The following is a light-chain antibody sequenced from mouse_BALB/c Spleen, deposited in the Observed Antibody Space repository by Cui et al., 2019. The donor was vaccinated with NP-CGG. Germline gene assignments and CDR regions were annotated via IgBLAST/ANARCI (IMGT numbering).Light chain of an antibody. CDR2: GTN. V-gene: IGLV1*01. CDR1: AGTVTTSNY. Sequence: VVTQESALTTSPGETVTLTCRSSAGTVTTSNYANWVQEKPDHLFTGLIGGTNNRAPGVPARFSGSLIGDKAALTITGAQTEDEAIYFCALWYSNHWVFGGGTKLTVL. CDR3: ALWYSNHWV. J-gene: IGLJ1*01.